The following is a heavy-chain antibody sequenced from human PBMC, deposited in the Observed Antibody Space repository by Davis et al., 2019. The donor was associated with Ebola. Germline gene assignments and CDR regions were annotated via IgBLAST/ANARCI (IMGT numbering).Heavy chain of an antibody. V-gene: IGHV3-7*03. D-gene: IGHD5-12*01. CDR3: ARNSGYDSWFDP. Sequence: GGSLRLSCAASGFTSISYWMSWVRQAPGKGLEWVANIKQDGSEKYYVDSVKGRFTISRDNAKNSLYLQMNSLRAEDTAVYYCARNSGYDSWFDPWGQGTLVTVSS. CDR1: GFTSISYW. CDR2: IKQDGSEK. J-gene: IGHJ5*02.